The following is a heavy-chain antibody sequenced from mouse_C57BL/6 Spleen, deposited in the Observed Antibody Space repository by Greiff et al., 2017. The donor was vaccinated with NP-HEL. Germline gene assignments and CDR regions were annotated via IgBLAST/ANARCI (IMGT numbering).Heavy chain of an antibody. V-gene: IGHV1-64*01. CDR2: IHPNSGST. CDR1: GYTFTSYW. Sequence: VQLQQPGAELVKPGASVKLFCKASGYTFTSYWMHWVKQRPGQGLEWIGMIHPNSGSTNYNEKFKSKATLTVDKSSSTAYMQLSSLTSEDSAVYYCAPSTMITTVYFDYWGQGTTLTVSS. J-gene: IGHJ2*01. CDR3: APSTMITTVYFDY. D-gene: IGHD2-4*01.